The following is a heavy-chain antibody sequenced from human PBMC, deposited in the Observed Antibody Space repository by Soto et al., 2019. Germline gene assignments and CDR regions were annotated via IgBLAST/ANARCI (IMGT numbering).Heavy chain of an antibody. Sequence: EVQLVETGGGLIQPGGSLRLSCAASGFNVSSNSMNWVRQAPGKGLEWLSLIHSDANTKYADSVKGRFTISRDSSENTVYLQMNSLRAEDTAVYYCARHVWLESWGQGNLVTVSS. CDR1: GFNVSSNS. V-gene: IGHV3-53*02. J-gene: IGHJ5*01. CDR2: IHSDANT. CDR3: ARHVWLES.